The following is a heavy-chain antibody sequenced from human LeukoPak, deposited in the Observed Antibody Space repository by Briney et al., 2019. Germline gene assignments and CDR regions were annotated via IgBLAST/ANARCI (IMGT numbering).Heavy chain of an antibody. CDR1: GFTFSSYG. Sequence: GGSLRLSCAASGFTFSSYGMHWVRQTPGKGLEWVAVISYDGSNKYYADSVKGRFTISRDNSKNTLCLQMNSLRAEDTAVYYCAKDPIGAAAGLFDYWGQGTLVTVSS. D-gene: IGHD6-13*01. CDR2: ISYDGSNK. J-gene: IGHJ4*02. V-gene: IGHV3-30*18. CDR3: AKDPIGAAAGLFDY.